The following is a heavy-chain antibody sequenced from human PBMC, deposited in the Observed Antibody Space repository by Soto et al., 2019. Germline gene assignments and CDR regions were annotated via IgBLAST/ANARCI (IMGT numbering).Heavy chain of an antibody. Sequence: PGGSLRLSCAASGFTFGDYAMHWVRQVPGKALEWISAISWNSGNIGYADSVEGRFTISRDNAKNSLYLQMSSLRAEDTALYYCGKSPRGSSWWSLQHWGRGTLVTVSS. CDR1: GFTFGDYA. J-gene: IGHJ1*01. V-gene: IGHV3-9*01. D-gene: IGHD6-13*01. CDR3: GKSPRGSSWWSLQH. CDR2: ISWNSGNI.